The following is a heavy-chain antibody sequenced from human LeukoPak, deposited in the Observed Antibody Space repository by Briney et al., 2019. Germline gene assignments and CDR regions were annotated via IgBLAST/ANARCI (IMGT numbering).Heavy chain of an antibody. CDR1: GGSISSYY. D-gene: IGHD3-22*01. Sequence: SETLSLTCTVSGGSISSYYWSWLRQPPGKGLEGIGYIYYSGSTNYNPSLKSRVTISVDTSKNQFSLKLSSVTAADTAVYYCARATPYDSSGYYSPSFDYWGQGTLVTVSS. CDR2: IYYSGST. V-gene: IGHV4-59*01. CDR3: ARATPYDSSGYYSPSFDY. J-gene: IGHJ4*02.